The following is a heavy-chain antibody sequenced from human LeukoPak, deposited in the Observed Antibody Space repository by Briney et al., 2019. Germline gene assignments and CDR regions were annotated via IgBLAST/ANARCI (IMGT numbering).Heavy chain of an antibody. Sequence: SETLSLTCTVSGGSISSSSYYWGWIRQPPGKGLEWIGSIYYSGSTYYNPSLKSRVTISVDTSKNQFSLKLSSATAADTAVYYCARHPYSSSSEWFDPWGQGTLVTVSS. V-gene: IGHV4-39*01. D-gene: IGHD6-6*01. CDR1: GGSISSSSYY. J-gene: IGHJ5*02. CDR2: IYYSGST. CDR3: ARHPYSSSSEWFDP.